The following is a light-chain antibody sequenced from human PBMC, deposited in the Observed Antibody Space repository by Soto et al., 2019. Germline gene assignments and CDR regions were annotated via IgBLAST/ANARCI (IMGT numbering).Light chain of an antibody. CDR1: SSNIGSNY. CDR3: AAWDDSLMGSLVV. Sequence: QSVLTQPPSASGTPGQRVTISCSGSSSNIGSNYVYWYQQLPGTAPKLLIYRNNQRPSGVPDRFSGSKSGTSAALAISGLLSEDEAEYYCAAWDDSLMGSLVVFGGGTKLTV. J-gene: IGLJ2*01. CDR2: RNN. V-gene: IGLV1-47*01.